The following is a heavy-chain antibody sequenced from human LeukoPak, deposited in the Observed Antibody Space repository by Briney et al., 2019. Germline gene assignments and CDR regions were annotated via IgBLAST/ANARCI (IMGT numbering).Heavy chain of an antibody. CDR1: GFTFSSYS. J-gene: IGHJ4*02. D-gene: IGHD6-13*01. V-gene: IGHV3-21*01. Sequence: PGGSPRLSCAASGFTFSSYSMNWVRQAPGKGLEWVSSISSSSSYIYYADSVKGRFTISRDNAKNSLYLQMNSLRAEDTAVYYCAILAAAGTNFDYWGQGTLVTVSS. CDR2: ISSSSSYI. CDR3: AILAAAGTNFDY.